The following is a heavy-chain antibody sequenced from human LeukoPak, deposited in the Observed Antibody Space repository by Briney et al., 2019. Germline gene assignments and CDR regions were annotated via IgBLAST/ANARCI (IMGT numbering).Heavy chain of an antibody. D-gene: IGHD1-26*01. CDR3: ARSSGKVGATSLLDY. Sequence: ASVKVSCKASGYTFTSYAMHWVRQAPGQRLEWMGWINAGNGNTKYSQKFQGRVTITRDTSASTAYMELSSLRSEDTAVYYCARSSGKVGATSLLDYWGQGTLVTVSS. J-gene: IGHJ4*02. CDR2: INAGNGNT. V-gene: IGHV1-3*01. CDR1: GYTFTSYA.